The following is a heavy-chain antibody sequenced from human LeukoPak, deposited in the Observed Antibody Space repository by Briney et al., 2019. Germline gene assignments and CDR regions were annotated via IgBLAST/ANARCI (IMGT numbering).Heavy chain of an antibody. J-gene: IGHJ4*02. D-gene: IGHD2-21*02. V-gene: IGHV3-30-3*01. Sequence: GGSLRLSCAASEFTFSSYAMHWVRQAPGKGLEWVAVISYDGSNKYYADSVKGRLTISRDNSKNTLYLQMNSLRTEDTAVYYCARDHLGVVVTAIGGFDYWGQGTLVTVSS. CDR3: ARDHLGVVVTAIGGFDY. CDR2: ISYDGSNK. CDR1: EFTFSSYA.